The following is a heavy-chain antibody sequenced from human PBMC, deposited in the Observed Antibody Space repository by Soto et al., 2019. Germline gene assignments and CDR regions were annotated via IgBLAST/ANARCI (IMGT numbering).Heavy chain of an antibody. CDR3: AREVQVHTPAFVY. J-gene: IGHJ4*02. CDR1: GGTFNTYA. D-gene: IGHD3-10*01. Sequence: QVQLVQSGAEMKKPGSSVKVSCQSSGGTFNTYAMNGVRQAPGQGPEWMGDISPMFGAANYAPKFQGRVTITADESTGTSYMQSSSLTSEDTALYFCAREVQVHTPAFVYWGQGTRVTVSS. CDR2: ISPMFGAA. V-gene: IGHV1-69*19.